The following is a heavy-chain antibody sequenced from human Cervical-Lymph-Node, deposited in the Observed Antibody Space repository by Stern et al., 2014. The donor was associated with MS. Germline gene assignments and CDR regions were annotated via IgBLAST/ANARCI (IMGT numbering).Heavy chain of an antibody. J-gene: IGHJ5*02. Sequence: VQLVQSGAEVNKPGESLKISCKGSGYSFTSYWIGWVRQMPGKGLEWMGIINPGDSDTRYSPSFQGQVTISADKSISTAYLQWSSLKASDTAMYYCARRHCSSRRCGWFDPWGQGTLVTVSS. CDR3: ARRHCSSRRCGWFDP. CDR2: INPGDSDT. CDR1: GYSFTSYW. D-gene: IGHD2-2*01. V-gene: IGHV5-51*01.